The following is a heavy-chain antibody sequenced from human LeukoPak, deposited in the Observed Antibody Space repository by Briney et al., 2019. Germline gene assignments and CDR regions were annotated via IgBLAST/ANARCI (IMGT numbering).Heavy chain of an antibody. J-gene: IGHJ4*02. CDR2: INPNGGGT. Sequence: ASVKVSCKASGYSFTGYYMHWVRQAPGQGLEWMGRINPNGGGTDYAQKFQGRVRMTRDTSITTGYMELSSLRSDDTAVYYCARLSMAVSGTGHDYWGQGTLVTVSS. CDR1: GYSFTGYY. D-gene: IGHD6-19*01. V-gene: IGHV1-2*06. CDR3: ARLSMAVSGTGHDY.